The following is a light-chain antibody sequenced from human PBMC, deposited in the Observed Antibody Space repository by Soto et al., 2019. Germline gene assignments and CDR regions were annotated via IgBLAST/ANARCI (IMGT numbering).Light chain of an antibody. CDR1: QSVSSY. CDR2: DAS. CDR3: QQRSNWRFT. V-gene: IGKV3-11*01. J-gene: IGKJ3*01. Sequence: EIVLTQSPATLSLSPGERATLSCRASQSVSSYLAWYQQKPGQAPRLLIYDASNRATGIPAWFSGSGSGTDFTLTISSLEPEDFAVYYCQQRSNWRFTFGPGTKVDIK.